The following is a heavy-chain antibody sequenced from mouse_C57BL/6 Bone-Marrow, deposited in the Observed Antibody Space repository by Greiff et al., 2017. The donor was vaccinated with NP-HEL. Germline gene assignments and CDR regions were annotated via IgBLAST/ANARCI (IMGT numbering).Heavy chain of an antibody. D-gene: IGHD2-2*01. CDR2: IYPGGGYT. CDR3: GGYVPWFAY. V-gene: IGHV1-63*01. CDR1: GYTFTNYW. Sequence: VQLQQSGAELVRPGTSVKMSCKASGYTFTNYWIGWAKQRPGHGLEWIGDIYPGGGYTNYNEKFKGKATLTADKSSSTAYMELRSLTSEDSAVYFCGGYVPWFAYWGQGTLVTVSA. J-gene: IGHJ3*01.